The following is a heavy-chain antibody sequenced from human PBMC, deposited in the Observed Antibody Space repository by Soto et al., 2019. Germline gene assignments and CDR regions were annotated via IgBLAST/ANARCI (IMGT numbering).Heavy chain of an antibody. V-gene: IGHV3-21*01. J-gene: IGHJ6*02. Sequence: EVQLVESGGGLVKPGGSLRLXXXXXXXTXSSYSMNXVRQAXGKGLEWVSSISSSSSYIYYADSVKGRFTISRDNAKNSLYLQMNSLRAEDTAVYYCARDRTVVQLWFPRMDVWGQGTTVTVSS. CDR1: XXTXSSYS. CDR2: ISSSSSYI. D-gene: IGHD5-18*01. CDR3: ARDRTVVQLWFPRMDV.